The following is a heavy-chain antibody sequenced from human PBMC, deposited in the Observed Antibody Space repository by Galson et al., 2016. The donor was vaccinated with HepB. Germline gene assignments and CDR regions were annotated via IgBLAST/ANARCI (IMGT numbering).Heavy chain of an antibody. CDR2: INEDGSEE. Sequence: SLRLSCAASGFRFSTFWMTWVRQAPGKGLEWVANINEDGSEERYVDSVKGRFSISRDNGKNSLYLQMNSLRGEDSAVYYCNSGYPSGFWGQGTLVTVSS. J-gene: IGHJ4*02. CDR3: NSGYPSGF. CDR1: GFRFSTFW. D-gene: IGHD6-19*01. V-gene: IGHV3-7*05.